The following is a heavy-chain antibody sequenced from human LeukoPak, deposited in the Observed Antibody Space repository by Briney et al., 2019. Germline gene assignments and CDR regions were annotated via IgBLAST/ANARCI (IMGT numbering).Heavy chain of an antibody. CDR1: GGSISNYY. J-gene: IGHJ4*02. V-gene: IGHV4-59*01. D-gene: IGHD3-16*01. CDR2: IYYSGST. Sequence: SETLSLTCSVSGGSISNYYWSWIRQPPGKGLEWIGYIYYSGSTNYNPSLKSRVTISVDTSKNQLSLKLTSVTAADTAVYYCAREAGRVFDYWGLGTLVTVSS. CDR3: AREAGRVFDY.